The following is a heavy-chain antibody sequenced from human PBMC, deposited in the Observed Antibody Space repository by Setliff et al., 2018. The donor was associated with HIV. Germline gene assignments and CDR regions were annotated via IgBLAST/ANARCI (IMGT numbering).Heavy chain of an antibody. V-gene: IGHV4-39*07. J-gene: IGHJ4*02. Sequence: SETLSLTCTVSGGSASNSRYYWAWIRQPPGKGLEYIGSIYYNEKTYYNPSLSSRLTISVDTSKNQFSLKLTSVTAADTAVYYCARDVGGLYGDYLWGQGTLVTVSS. CDR2: IYYNEKT. CDR3: ARDVGGLYGDYL. D-gene: IGHD4-17*01. CDR1: GGSASNSRYY.